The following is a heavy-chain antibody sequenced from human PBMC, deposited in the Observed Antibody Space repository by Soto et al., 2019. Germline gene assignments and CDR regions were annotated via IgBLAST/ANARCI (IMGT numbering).Heavy chain of an antibody. J-gene: IGHJ4*02. CDR3: ARLRASSWYMGGYLDY. V-gene: IGHV3-11*06. CDR2: IVNKDTYT. D-gene: IGHD6-13*01. CDR1: GFTFSDYH. Sequence: PGGSLRLSCEASGFTFSDYHMSWIRQAPGKGLEWVSYIVNKDTYTNYADSVKGRFTISRDNAKNSLYLEMNSLRAEDTAIYYCARLRASSWYMGGYLDYWGQGTLVTVSS.